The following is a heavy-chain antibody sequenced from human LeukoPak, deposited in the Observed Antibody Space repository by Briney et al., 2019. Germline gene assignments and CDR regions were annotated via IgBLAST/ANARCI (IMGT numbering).Heavy chain of an antibody. J-gene: IGHJ4*02. D-gene: IGHD2-15*01. CDR1: GGTFSSYA. V-gene: IGHV1-69*05. CDR2: IIPTFGTA. Sequence: SVKVSCKASGGTFSSYAISWVRQAPGQGLEWMGGIIPTFGTANYAQKFQGRVTITTDESTSTAYMELSSLRSEDTAVYYCARDLYCSGGSCYSGIDYWGQGTLVTVSS. CDR3: ARDLYCSGGSCYSGIDY.